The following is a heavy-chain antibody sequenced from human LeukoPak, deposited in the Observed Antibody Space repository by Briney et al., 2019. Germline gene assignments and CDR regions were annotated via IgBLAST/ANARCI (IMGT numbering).Heavy chain of an antibody. CDR2: ISGSGGST. CDR3: AKVRGRKDLY. D-gene: IGHD1-26*01. CDR1: GFTFDDYG. J-gene: IGHJ4*02. V-gene: IGHV3-23*01. Sequence: GGSLRLSCAASGFTFDDYGMHWVRQAPGKGLEWVSGISGSGGSTYYADSVKGRFTISRDNSKNTLYLQMNSLRAEDTAVYYCAKVRGRKDLYWGQGTLVTVSS.